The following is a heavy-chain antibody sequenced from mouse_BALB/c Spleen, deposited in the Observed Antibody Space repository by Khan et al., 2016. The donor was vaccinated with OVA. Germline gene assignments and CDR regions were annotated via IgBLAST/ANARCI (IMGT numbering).Heavy chain of an antibody. CDR3: ARGAYNGHWYFDV. J-gene: IGHJ1*01. Sequence: EVQLQESGPGLVKPSQSLSLTCTVTGYSITSDYAWNWIRQFPGNKLEWMGYISYSGSTSYNPSLKSRISITRDTSKNQFFLQLNSVTTEDTATYYCARGAYNGHWYFDVWGEGTTVTVSS. CDR2: ISYSGST. CDR1: GYSITSDYA. D-gene: IGHD1-1*02. V-gene: IGHV3-2*02.